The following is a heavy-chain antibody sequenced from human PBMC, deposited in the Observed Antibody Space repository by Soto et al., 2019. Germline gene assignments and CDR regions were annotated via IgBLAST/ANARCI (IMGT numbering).Heavy chain of an antibody. CDR3: AKDRNKWELLAPDAFDI. J-gene: IGHJ3*02. CDR1: GFTFSSYA. V-gene: IGHV3-23*01. Sequence: HPGGSLRLSCAASGFTFSSYAMSWVRQAPGKGLEWVSAISGSGGSTYYADSVKGRFTISRDNSKNTLYLQMNSLRAEDTAVYYCAKDRNKWELLAPDAFDIWGQGAMVTVSS. CDR2: ISGSGGST. D-gene: IGHD1-26*01.